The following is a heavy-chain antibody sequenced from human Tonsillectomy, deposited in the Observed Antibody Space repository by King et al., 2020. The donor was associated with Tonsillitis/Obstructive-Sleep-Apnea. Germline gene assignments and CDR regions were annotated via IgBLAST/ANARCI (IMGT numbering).Heavy chain of an antibody. Sequence: VQLVQSGGGVVQPGRSLRLSCAASGFTFSSYGMHWVRQAPGKGLEWVAVIWYDGSNKYYADSVKGRFTISRDNSKNTLYLQMNSLRAEDTAVYYCAREHDIVVVPAARSVGYYYYMDVWGKGTTVTVSS. CDR3: AREHDIVVVPAARSVGYYYYMDV. V-gene: IGHV3-33*01. CDR2: IWYDGSNK. D-gene: IGHD2-2*01. CDR1: GFTFSSYG. J-gene: IGHJ6*03.